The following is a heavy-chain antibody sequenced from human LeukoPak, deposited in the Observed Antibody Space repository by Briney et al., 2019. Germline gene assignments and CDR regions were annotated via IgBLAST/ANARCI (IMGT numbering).Heavy chain of an antibody. CDR3: ARLPVYSCGWQADF. CDR2: ILYSGRT. V-gene: IGHV4-39*01. CDR1: GGSISSSSYY. D-gene: IGHD5-18*01. J-gene: IGHJ4*02. Sequence: SETLSLTCAVSGGSISSSSYYCGWIRQPPGKGLEWIGMILYSGRTYYNTSLKSRVTMDVDTSKDQFSLKLTSVSAADTAVYYCARLPVYSCGWQADFWGQGTLVTVSS.